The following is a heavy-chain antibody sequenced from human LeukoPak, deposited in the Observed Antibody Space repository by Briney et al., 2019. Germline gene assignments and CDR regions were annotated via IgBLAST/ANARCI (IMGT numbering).Heavy chain of an antibody. V-gene: IGHV5-51*01. CDR2: IYPDDSAT. D-gene: IGHD3-22*01. CDR1: GYIFTNYW. Sequence: GESLKISCKGSGYIFTNYWLVSVRQMPGKGLEWMGIIYPDDSATKYSPSFQGQVPISADKSISTAYLQWSSLKASDTAMYYCARQEGYYYDGTLVYFQHLGQGTLGTVSS. CDR3: ARQEGYYYDGTLVYFQH. J-gene: IGHJ1*01.